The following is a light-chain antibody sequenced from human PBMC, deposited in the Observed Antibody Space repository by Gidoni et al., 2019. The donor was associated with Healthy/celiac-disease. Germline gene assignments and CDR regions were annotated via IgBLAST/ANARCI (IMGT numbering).Light chain of an antibody. CDR3: MQDLRTPP. CDR2: LGS. Sequence: DTVMTQPPLPLPVTPEEPASISCRSSLSLLASNGYNYLDWYLQKPGQSPLLLIYLGSNRASGVPARVSGSGSGTDFTLKISRVEAEDVGVYYCMQDLRTPPFGQGTKLEIK. J-gene: IGKJ2*01. CDR1: LSLLASNGYNY. V-gene: IGKV2-28*01.